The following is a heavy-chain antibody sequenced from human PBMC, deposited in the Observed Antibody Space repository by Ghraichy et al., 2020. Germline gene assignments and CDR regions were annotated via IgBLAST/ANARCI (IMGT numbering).Heavy chain of an antibody. J-gene: IGHJ3*02. CDR3: ATRDGYNLGAFDI. D-gene: IGHD5-24*01. CDR1: GFTFSSYW. CDR2: IKQDGSEK. V-gene: IGHV3-7*01. Sequence: GGSLRLSCAASGFTFSSYWMSWVRQAPGKGLEWVANIKQDGSEKYYVDSVKGRFTISRDNAKNSLYLQMNSLRAEDTAVYYCATRDGYNLGAFDIWGQGTMVTVSS.